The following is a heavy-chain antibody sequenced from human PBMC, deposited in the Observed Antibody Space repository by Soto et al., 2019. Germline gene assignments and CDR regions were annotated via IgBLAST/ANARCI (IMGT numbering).Heavy chain of an antibody. V-gene: IGHV3-21*01. CDR1: GFTFSSFS. CDR3: ARPVVFWSGYYTEEYYYMDV. D-gene: IGHD3-3*01. J-gene: IGHJ6*03. CDR2: ISSSSTYI. Sequence: GGSLRLSCAASGFTFSSFSMNWVRQAPGKGLEWVSSISSSSTYIYYADSVKGRFNSSRDNAKNSLYLQVNSLSAEDTAVYYCARPVVFWSGYYTEEYYYMDVWGTGTTVTVSS.